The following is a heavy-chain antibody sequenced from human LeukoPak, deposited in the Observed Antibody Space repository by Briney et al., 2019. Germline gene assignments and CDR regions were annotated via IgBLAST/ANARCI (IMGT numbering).Heavy chain of an antibody. J-gene: IGHJ4*02. CDR1: GYTFTSYG. D-gene: IGHD2-2*01. CDR2: ISAYNGNT. CDR3: ATSSGYQLSDY. V-gene: IGHV1-18*01. Sequence: ASVKVSCKASGYTFTSYGISWVRQAPGQGLEWMGWISAYNGNTNYAQKFQGRVTLTRDTSTSTAYMELRRLRSEDTAVYYCATSSGYQLSDYWGQGTLVTVSS.